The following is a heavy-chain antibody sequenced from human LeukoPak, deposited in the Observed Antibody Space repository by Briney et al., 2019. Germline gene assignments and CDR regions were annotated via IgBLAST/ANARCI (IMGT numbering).Heavy chain of an antibody. V-gene: IGHV1-18*01. CDR1: GYTFTSYG. J-gene: IGHJ6*02. CDR2: ISAYNGNT. Sequence: ASVKVSCKASGYTFTSYGISWVRQAHGQGLEWMGWISAYNGNTNYAQKLQGRVTMTTDTSTSTAYMELRSLRSDDTAVYYCARDRRDYYYYYYGMDVWGQGTTVTVSS. D-gene: IGHD4-11*01. CDR3: ARDRRDYYYYYYGMDV.